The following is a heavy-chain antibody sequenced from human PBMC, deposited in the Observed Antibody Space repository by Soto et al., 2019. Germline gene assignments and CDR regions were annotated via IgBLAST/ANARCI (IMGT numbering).Heavy chain of an antibody. J-gene: IGHJ4*02. D-gene: IGHD5-12*01. CDR2: IKSKTDGGTT. CDR1: GFTFSNAW. CDR3: TTDHQGGYSDYDLFDY. V-gene: IGHV3-15*01. Sequence: EVQLVESGGGLVKPGGSLRLSCAVSGFTFSNAWMNWVRQAPGKGLEWVGRIKSKTDGGTTDYAAPVKGRFTISRNDSKNTLYLQINSLKTEDTAVYYCTTDHQGGYSDYDLFDYWGQGTLVTVSS.